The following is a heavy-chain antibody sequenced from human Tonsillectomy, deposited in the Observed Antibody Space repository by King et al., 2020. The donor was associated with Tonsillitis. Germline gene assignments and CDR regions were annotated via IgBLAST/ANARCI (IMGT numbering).Heavy chain of an antibody. Sequence: QLVQSGAEVKKPGASVKVSCKTSGYTFSGYYMNWVRQAPGQGLEWMGWINPNSGDTNYAQRFQGRVTMTRDTSISTAYMELSRLRSDDTAVYYCARERLGDDAFDMWGQGTLVTVSS. CDR2: INPNSGDT. J-gene: IGHJ3*02. D-gene: IGHD3-10*01. CDR3: ARERLGDDAFDM. V-gene: IGHV1-2*02. CDR1: GYTFSGYY.